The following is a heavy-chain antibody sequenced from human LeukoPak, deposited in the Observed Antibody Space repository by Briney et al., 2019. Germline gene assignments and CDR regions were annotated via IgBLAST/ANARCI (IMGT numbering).Heavy chain of an antibody. Sequence: GGSLRLSCAVSGITLSNYGMSCVRQAPGKGLEGVEGIPYSCGSTNYADSVKGRFHISSDNPTNTLFLQMNSLRAEDTAVYFCAKRGVVIRVILVGFHREAYYFDSWGQGALVTVSS. CDR1: GITLSNYG. J-gene: IGHJ4*02. CDR2: IPYSCGST. CDR3: AKRGVVIRVILVGFHREAYYFDS. D-gene: IGHD2-21*01. V-gene: IGHV3-23*01.